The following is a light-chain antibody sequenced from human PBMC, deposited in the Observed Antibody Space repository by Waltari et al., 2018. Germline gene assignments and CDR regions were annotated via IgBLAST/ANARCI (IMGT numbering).Light chain of an antibody. V-gene: IGKV3-20*01. CDR1: QSLSNNY. CDR2: DAS. Sequence: EIVLTQSPGTLSLSPGERASLSCRAGQSLSNNYVAWYQHKPGQAPRLLIFDASRRATGIPDRFSGSGSGTDFTLTISSLEPEDFAVYYCQKYGSTPRPFGGGTKVEIK. J-gene: IGKJ4*01. CDR3: QKYGSTPRP.